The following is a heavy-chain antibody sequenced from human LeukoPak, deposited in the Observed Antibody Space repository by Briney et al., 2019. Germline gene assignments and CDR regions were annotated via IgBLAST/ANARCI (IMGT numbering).Heavy chain of an antibody. CDR1: GFTFSSYS. CDR3: ARDSGSWYPGGHDY. D-gene: IGHD6-13*01. J-gene: IGHJ4*02. CDR2: ISSSSSTI. Sequence: GGSLGLSCAASGFTFSSYSMNWVRQAPGKGLEWVSYISSSSSTIYYADSVKGRFTISRDNAKNSLYLQMNSLRAEDTAVYYCARDSGSWYPGGHDYWGQGTLVTVSS. V-gene: IGHV3-48*04.